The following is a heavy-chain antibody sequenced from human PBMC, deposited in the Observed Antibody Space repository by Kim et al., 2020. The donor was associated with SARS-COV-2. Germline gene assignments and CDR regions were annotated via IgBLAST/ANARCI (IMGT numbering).Heavy chain of an antibody. CDR1: GFTFSSYW. CDR2: INSDGSST. V-gene: IGHV3-74*01. Sequence: GGSLRLSCAASGFTFSSYWMHWVRQAPGKGLVWVSRINSDGSSTSYADSVKGRFTISKDNAKNTLYLQMNSLRAEDTAVYYCAREWGRYFDWPLDYWGQGTLGTVSS. D-gene: IGHD3-9*01. J-gene: IGHJ4*02. CDR3: AREWGRYFDWPLDY.